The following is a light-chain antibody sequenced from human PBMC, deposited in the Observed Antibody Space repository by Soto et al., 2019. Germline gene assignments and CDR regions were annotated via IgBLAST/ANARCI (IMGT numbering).Light chain of an antibody. CDR2: NHN. CDR3: AAWDDSLRFYV. Sequence: QSVLTQPPSASGTPGQTVTISCSGKNSDIGSNYVYWYQQLPGTAPKLLIYNHNQRPAGVPDRCSGSNSGTSASLAISGLRSEDEADYYCAAWDDSLRFYVFGTGTKVTF. V-gene: IGLV1-47*02. CDR1: NSDIGSNY. J-gene: IGLJ1*01.